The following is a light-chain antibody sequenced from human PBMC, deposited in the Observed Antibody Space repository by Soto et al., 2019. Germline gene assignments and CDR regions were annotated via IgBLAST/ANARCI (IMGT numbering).Light chain of an antibody. CDR3: QQYNSYS. V-gene: IGKV1-5*01. J-gene: IGKJ1*01. CDR1: ESIDNW. CDR2: DAS. Sequence: DIQMTQSPSTLSASVGDTVTITCRASESIDNWLAWYQQKPGKAPKLLIYDASSLESGVPSRFSGSGSGTEFTLTISSLQPDDFATYYCQQYNSYSFGQGTKVDIK.